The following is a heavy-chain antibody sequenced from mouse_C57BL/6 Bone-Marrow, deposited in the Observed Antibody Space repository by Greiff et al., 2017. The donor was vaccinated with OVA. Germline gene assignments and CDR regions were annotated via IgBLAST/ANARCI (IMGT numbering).Heavy chain of an antibody. CDR2: INYDGSST. CDR1: GFTFSDYY. Sequence: VESEGGLVQPGSSMKLSCTASGFTFSDYYMAWVRQVPEKGLEWVANINYDGSSTYYLDSLKSRFIISRDNAKNILYLQMSSLKSEDTATYYCAREGYDYYYAMDYWGQGTSVTVSS. D-gene: IGHD2-4*01. J-gene: IGHJ4*01. CDR3: AREGYDYYYAMDY. V-gene: IGHV5-16*01.